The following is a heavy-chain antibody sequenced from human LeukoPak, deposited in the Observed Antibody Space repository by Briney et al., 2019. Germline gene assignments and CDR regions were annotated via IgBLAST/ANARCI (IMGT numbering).Heavy chain of an antibody. CDR1: GGSIRSSYYY. CDR3: ASLYDYVWGSYRYDY. CDR2: INHSGST. V-gene: IGHV4-39*07. Sequence: SETLSLTCTVSGGSIRSSYYYWGWIRQPPGKGLEWIGEINHSGSTNYNPSLRSRVTISVDTSKNQFSLKLSSVTAADTAVYYCASLYDYVWGSYRYDYWGQGTLVTVSS. J-gene: IGHJ4*02. D-gene: IGHD3-16*02.